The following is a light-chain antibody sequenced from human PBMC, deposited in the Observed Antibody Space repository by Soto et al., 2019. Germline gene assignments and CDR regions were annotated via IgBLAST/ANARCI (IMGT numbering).Light chain of an antibody. V-gene: IGKV3-20*01. CDR3: QEYGSSLPWT. CDR2: GAS. J-gene: IGKJ1*01. CDR1: QSVSSSY. Sequence: ENVLTQSPGTLSLSPGERATLSCRASQSVSSSYLAWYQQRPGQAPRLLIYGASRRATGIPDRFSGSGSGTAFTLTISRLEPEDFAVYYCQEYGSSLPWTFGQGTKVEIK.